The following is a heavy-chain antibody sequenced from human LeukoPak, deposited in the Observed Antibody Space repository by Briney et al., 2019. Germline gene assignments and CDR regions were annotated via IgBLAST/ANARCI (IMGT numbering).Heavy chain of an antibody. D-gene: IGHD6-19*01. J-gene: IGHJ6*03. CDR1: GGSITSGDYF. V-gene: IGHV4-61*02. Sequence: SQTLSLTCTVSGGSITSGDYFWSWIRQSPGKGLEWIGPIYTSGSTNYNPSLKSRVTISVDTSKNQFSLKLTSVTAADTAVYYCARNSIAVAGTGKGYYHYYMDVWGKGITVTVSS. CDR3: ARNSIAVAGTGKGYYHYYMDV. CDR2: IYTSGST.